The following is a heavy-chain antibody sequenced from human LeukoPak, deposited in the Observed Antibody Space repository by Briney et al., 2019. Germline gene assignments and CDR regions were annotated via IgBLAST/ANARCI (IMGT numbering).Heavy chain of an antibody. CDR2: IKQDGSEK. CDR1: GFTFSTYW. V-gene: IGHV3-7*02. Sequence: PGGSLRLSCAASGFTFSTYWMSWVRQAPGKGLEWVANIKQDGSEKNYVDSLKGRFTISRDNAKNSLYLQMNSLRAEDTAIYYCACPYRSRFDYWGQGTLVTVSS. D-gene: IGHD6-13*01. J-gene: IGHJ4*02. CDR3: ACPYRSRFDY.